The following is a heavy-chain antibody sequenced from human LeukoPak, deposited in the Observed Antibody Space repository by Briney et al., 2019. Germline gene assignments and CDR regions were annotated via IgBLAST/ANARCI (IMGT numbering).Heavy chain of an antibody. CDR3: ARGAPRYYYDSSGYLDY. Sequence: SETLSLTCAVSGGSISSYYWTWIRQPPGKGLEWIGYLYYSGSTYYNPSLKSRVTISVDTSKNHFSLKLTSVTAADTAVYYCARGAPRYYYDSSGYLDYWGQGTLVTVSS. CDR1: GGSISSYY. CDR2: LYYSGST. V-gene: IGHV4-59*12. D-gene: IGHD3-22*01. J-gene: IGHJ4*02.